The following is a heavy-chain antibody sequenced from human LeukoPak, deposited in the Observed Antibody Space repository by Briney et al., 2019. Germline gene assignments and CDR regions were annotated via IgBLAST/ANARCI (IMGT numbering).Heavy chain of an antibody. D-gene: IGHD2-2*01. V-gene: IGHV4-34*01. Sequence: SETLSLTCAVYGGSFSGYYWSWIRQPPGKGLEWIGETNHSGSTNYNPSLKSRVTISVDTSKNQFSLKLSSVTAADTAVYYCASLRGSTRVDYWGQGTLVTVSS. CDR1: GGSFSGYY. CDR2: TNHSGST. CDR3: ASLRGSTRVDY. J-gene: IGHJ4*02.